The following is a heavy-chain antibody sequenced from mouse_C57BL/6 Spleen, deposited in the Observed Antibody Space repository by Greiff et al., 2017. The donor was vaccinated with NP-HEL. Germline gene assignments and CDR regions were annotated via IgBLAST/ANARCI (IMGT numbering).Heavy chain of an antibody. D-gene: IGHD2-4*01. CDR1: VYTFTEYT. V-gene: IGHV1-62-2*01. CDR3: SRHESRFMITTDYFDY. J-gene: IGHJ2*01. Sequence: QVQLHQSGPELVKPGASVTLSCTASVYTFTEYTIHWVKQRSGPGLEWIWWFYPGSGSIMYNEKFKDQATLTADKSSSTVYMELSRLTSENSAVYFCSRHESRFMITTDYFDYWGQGTTLTVSS. CDR2: FYPGSGSI.